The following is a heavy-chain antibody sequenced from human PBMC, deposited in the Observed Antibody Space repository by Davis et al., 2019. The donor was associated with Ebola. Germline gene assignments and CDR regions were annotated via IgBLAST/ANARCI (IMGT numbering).Heavy chain of an antibody. CDR1: GGSFSGYY. CDR2: INHSGST. Sequence: MPSETLSLTCAVYGGSFSGYYWSWIRQPPGKGLEWIGEINHSGSTNYNPSLKSRVTISVDTSKNQFSLKLSSVTAADAAVYYCARETTVTLIDYWGQGTLATVSS. CDR3: ARETTVTLIDY. J-gene: IGHJ4*02. V-gene: IGHV4-34*01. D-gene: IGHD4-17*01.